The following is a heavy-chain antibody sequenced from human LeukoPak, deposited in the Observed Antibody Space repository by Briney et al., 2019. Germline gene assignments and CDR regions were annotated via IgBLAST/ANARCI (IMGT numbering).Heavy chain of an antibody. Sequence: SETLSLTCTVSGGSISSSSYYWGWIRQPPGTGLEWIESIYYSGSTYYNPSLKSRVTISVDTSKNQFSLKLSSVTAADTAVYYCARGYYYDSSGYHEPPDYWGQGTLVTVSS. CDR2: IYYSGST. CDR1: GGSISSSSYY. D-gene: IGHD3-22*01. J-gene: IGHJ4*02. CDR3: ARGYYYDSSGYHEPPDY. V-gene: IGHV4-39*01.